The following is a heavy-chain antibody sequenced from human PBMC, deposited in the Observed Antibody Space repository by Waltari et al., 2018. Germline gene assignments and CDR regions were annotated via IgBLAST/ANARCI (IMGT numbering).Heavy chain of an antibody. CDR2: IYTGGST. J-gene: IGHJ5*02. V-gene: IGHV4-61*02. Sequence: QVQLQESGPGLVKPSQTLSLTCTVSGAAINTGDYFWSWVRQPAGEGLVWIGRIYTGGSTDYNPSLWGRVTISLDTSKSQVSLKLTAVTAADSAVYYCARHLENFYGAGRGNWFDPWGPGTRVTVSS. D-gene: IGHD3-10*01. CDR1: GAAINTGDYF. CDR3: ARHLENFYGAGRGNWFDP.